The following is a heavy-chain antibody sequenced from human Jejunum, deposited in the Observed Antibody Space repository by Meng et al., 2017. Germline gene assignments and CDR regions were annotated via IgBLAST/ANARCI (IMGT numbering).Heavy chain of an antibody. CDR2: IYWDDDK. CDR3: AHRLGPSGHSWDVGYFDF. J-gene: IGHJ4*02. Sequence: HIHLKESVPMPVNPTHTLALTCTFSGFSLNTSGVGVGWIRQPPGEALDYLALIYWDDDKRYNPTLKNRLTIAKDTSKNQVVLTMTNVDPVDTATYFCAHRLGPSGHSWDVGYFDFWGQGALVTVSS. CDR1: GFSLNTSGVG. D-gene: IGHD6-13*01. V-gene: IGHV2-5*02.